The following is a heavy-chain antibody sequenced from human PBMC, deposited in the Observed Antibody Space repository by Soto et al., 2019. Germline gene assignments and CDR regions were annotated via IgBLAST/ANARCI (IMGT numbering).Heavy chain of an antibody. CDR2: IYHSGST. V-gene: IGHV4-30-2*01. CDR3: AKDQYSGSPGKPDY. D-gene: IGHD1-26*01. Sequence: PSETLSLTCAVSGGSISSGGYSWSWIRQPPGKGLEWIGYIYHSGSTYYNPSLKSRVTISVDRSKNQFSLKLSSVTAEDTAVYYCAKDQYSGSPGKPDYWGQGTLVTVSS. J-gene: IGHJ4*02. CDR1: GGSISSGGYS.